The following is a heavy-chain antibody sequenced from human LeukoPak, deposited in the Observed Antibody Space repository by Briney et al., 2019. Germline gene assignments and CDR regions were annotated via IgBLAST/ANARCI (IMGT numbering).Heavy chain of an antibody. V-gene: IGHV4-61*08. CDR1: GGSISSGGYY. CDR3: ARHQFRANWFDP. J-gene: IGHJ5*02. CDR2: IYYSGST. D-gene: IGHD5-24*01. Sequence: PSQTLSLTCTVSGGSISSGGYYWSWIRQHPGKGLEWIGYIYYSGSTNYNPSLKSRVTISVDTSKNQFSLKLSSVTAADTAVYYCARHQFRANWFDPWGQGTLVTVSS.